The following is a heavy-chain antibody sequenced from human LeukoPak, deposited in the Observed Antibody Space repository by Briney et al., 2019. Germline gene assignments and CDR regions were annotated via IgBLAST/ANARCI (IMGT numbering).Heavy chain of an antibody. J-gene: IGHJ6*02. V-gene: IGHV3-11*04. CDR3: ARDRAVKARIGGMDV. D-gene: IGHD5-12*01. CDR1: GFTFSDYY. CDR2: ISGSGGST. Sequence: GGSLRLSCAASGFTFSDYYMSWIRQAPGKGLEWVSAISGSGGSTYYADSVKGRFTISRDNAKNSLYLQMNSLTAEDTAVYYCARDRAVKARIGGMDVWGQGTTVTVSS.